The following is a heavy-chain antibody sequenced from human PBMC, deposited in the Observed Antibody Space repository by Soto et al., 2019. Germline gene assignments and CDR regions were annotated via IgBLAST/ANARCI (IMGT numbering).Heavy chain of an antibody. CDR2: IYPGDSDT. J-gene: IGHJ6*02. CDR3: ARQSVVVPAATYYYYYGMDV. V-gene: IGHV5-51*01. CDR1: GYSFTSYW. D-gene: IGHD2-2*01. Sequence: GESLKISCKGSGYSFTSYWIGWVRQMPGKGLEWMGIIYPGDSDTRYSPSFQGQVTISADKSISTAYLQWSSLKASDTAMYYCARQSVVVPAATYYYYYGMDVRGQGTTVTVSS.